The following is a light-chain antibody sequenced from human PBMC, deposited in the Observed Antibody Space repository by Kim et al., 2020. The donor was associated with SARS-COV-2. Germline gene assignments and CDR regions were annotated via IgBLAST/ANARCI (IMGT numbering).Light chain of an antibody. Sequence: SYELTQPPSVSVSPGQTASITCSGDKLGDKYTCWYQQRPGQSPVLVIYQDTKRPSGIPERFFGSNSGNTATLTISGTQAINEADYYCQAWDSRVFGGGT. CDR3: QAWDSRV. J-gene: IGLJ3*02. CDR2: QDT. CDR1: KLGDKY. V-gene: IGLV3-1*01.